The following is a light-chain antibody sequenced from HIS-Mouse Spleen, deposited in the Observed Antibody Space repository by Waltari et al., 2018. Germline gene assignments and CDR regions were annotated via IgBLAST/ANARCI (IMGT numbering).Light chain of an antibody. Sequence: SYELTQPPSVSVSPGQPAWITCPGDALPKKSDYWYQQKSGQAPVLVIYEDSKRPSGIPERFSGSSSGTMATLTISGAQVEDEADYYCYSTDSSGNHRVFGGGTKLTVL. J-gene: IGLJ2*01. CDR1: ALPKKS. CDR3: YSTDSSGNHRV. V-gene: IGLV3-10*01. CDR2: EDS.